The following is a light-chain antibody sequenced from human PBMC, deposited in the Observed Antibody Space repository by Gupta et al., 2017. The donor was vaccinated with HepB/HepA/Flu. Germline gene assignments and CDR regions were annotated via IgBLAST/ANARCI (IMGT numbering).Light chain of an antibody. CDR2: WAP. CDR1: QSVLYSSNNENS. V-gene: IGKV4-1*01. J-gene: IGKJ2*01. Sequence: DIVMTQSPDSLAVSLGERATINCKSSQSVLYSSNNENSLAWYQQKPGQPPKLLIYWAPTRESGVPDRFSGSGSGTDFTLTISSLQAEDVAVYYCQQYYSTPYTFGPGTKLEIK. CDR3: QQYYSTPYT.